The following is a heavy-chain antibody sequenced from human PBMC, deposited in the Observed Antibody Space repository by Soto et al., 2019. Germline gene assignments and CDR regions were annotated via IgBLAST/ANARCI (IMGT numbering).Heavy chain of an antibody. CDR3: AKDWYYYDSSGYLNRGDY. D-gene: IGHD3-22*01. Sequence: QVQLVESGGGVVQPGRSLRLSCAASGYTFSSYGMHWVRQAPGKGLEWVAVISYDGSNKYYADSVKGRFTISRDNSKNTLYLQMNSLRAEDTAVYYCAKDWYYYDSSGYLNRGDYWGQGTLVTVSS. V-gene: IGHV3-30*18. J-gene: IGHJ4*02. CDR1: GYTFSSYG. CDR2: ISYDGSNK.